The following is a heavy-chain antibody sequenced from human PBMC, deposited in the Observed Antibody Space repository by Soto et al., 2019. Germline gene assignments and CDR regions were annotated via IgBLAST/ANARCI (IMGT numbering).Heavy chain of an antibody. J-gene: IGHJ4*02. CDR2: VYNSGST. V-gene: IGHV4-59*01. D-gene: IGHD4-17*01. CDR1: GGSISSNY. CDR3: AKGPTYGDPRDY. Sequence: SETLSLTCTVSGGSISSNYWTWIRQPQGKGLEWTGYVYNSGSTNYNPSLKSRVTISEDTSKSQFSLKVNSMTAADTAVYYCAKGPTYGDPRDYWGQGALVTVSS.